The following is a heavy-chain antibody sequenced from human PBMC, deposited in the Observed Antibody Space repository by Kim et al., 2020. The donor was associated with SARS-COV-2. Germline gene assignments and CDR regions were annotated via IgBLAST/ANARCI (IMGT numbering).Heavy chain of an antibody. Sequence: ARKFQGRVTLTRDTSTSTVYMELRSLRSEDTAVYYCARGPLRGGFGWFDPWGQGTLVTVSS. CDR3: ARGPLRGGFGWFDP. V-gene: IGHV1-46*01. D-gene: IGHD3-10*01. J-gene: IGHJ5*02.